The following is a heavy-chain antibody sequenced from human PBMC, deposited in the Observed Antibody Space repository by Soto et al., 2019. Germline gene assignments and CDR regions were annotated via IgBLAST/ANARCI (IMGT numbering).Heavy chain of an antibody. CDR3: ARSIVVVTALDY. J-gene: IGHJ4*02. D-gene: IGHD2-21*02. CDR1: GYTFTDYA. CDR2: INAGNGNT. V-gene: IGHV1-3*01. Sequence: GASVKVSCKASGYTFTDYAMHWVRQAPGQRLERMGWINAGNGNTKYSQKFQGRVTITRDTSASTAYMELSSLRFEYTAVYYCARSIVVVTALDYWGQGTLVTVSS.